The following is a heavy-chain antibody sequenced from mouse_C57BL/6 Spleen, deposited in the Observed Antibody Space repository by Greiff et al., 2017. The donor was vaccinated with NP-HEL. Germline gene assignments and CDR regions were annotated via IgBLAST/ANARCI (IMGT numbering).Heavy chain of an antibody. D-gene: IGHD1-1*01. J-gene: IGHJ2*01. CDR2: ISDGGSYT. CDR3: ARDRTTAVAYYFDY. Sequence: EVQLVESGGGLVKPGGSLKFSCAASGFTFSSYAMSWVRQTPEKRLEWVATISDGGSYTYYPDNVKGRFTISRDNAKNNLYLQMSHLKSEDTAMYYCARDRTTAVAYYFDYWGQGTTLTVSS. CDR1: GFTFSSYA. V-gene: IGHV5-4*01.